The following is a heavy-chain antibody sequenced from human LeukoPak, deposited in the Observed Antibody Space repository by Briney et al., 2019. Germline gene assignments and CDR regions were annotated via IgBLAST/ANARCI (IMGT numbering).Heavy chain of an antibody. Sequence: GGSLRLSCAASGFAFSNYWMHWVRQAPGKGLVWVSRVDIDGSTTTYADSVKGRFTISRDNAKNTLYLQMNSLRIEDTAVYYCAASHSGYDYWGQGTLVTVSS. CDR1: GFAFSNYW. CDR2: VDIDGSTT. J-gene: IGHJ4*02. V-gene: IGHV3-74*01. CDR3: AASHSGYDY. D-gene: IGHD5-12*01.